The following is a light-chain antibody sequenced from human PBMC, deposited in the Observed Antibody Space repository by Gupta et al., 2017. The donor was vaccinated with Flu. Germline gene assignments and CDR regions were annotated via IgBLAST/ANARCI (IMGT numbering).Light chain of an antibody. Sequence: SSALPQPPSVSVSPGPPASITCSGSRLGRQYVSWEQQKPGQYPVLVIYKDSKWATGPPGRCSGSESENTATLTIGGTEDMDEDDYYWQAGDSSSGIFGGGTKLTVL. CDR3: QAGDSSSGI. CDR1: RLGRQY. CDR2: KDS. J-gene: IGLJ2*01. V-gene: IGLV3-1*01.